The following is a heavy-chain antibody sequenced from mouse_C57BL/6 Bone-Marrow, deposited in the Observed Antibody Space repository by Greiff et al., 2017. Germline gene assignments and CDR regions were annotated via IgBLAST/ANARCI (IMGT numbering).Heavy chain of an antibody. CDR1: GYTFTSYW. D-gene: IGHD1-1*01. J-gene: IGHJ4*01. CDR3: ARSGGYYYGRSYEDYAMDY. Sequence: VQLQQPGAELVKPGASVKLSCKASGYTFTSYWITWVKQRPGQGLEWIGDIYPGSGSTNYNEKFKSKATLTVDTSSSTAYMQLSSLTAEDSAVYYCARSGGYYYGRSYEDYAMDYWGQGTSVTVAS. CDR2: IYPGSGST. V-gene: IGHV1-55*01.